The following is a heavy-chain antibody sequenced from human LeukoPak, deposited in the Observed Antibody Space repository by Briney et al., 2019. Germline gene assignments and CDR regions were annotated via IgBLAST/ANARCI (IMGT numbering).Heavy chain of an antibody. CDR3: TKVRSGSSSWALRVFDY. V-gene: IGHV3-23*01. Sequence: GGSLRLSCAVSGFTFSSEAMGWVRQLPGGGLEWVSTISPAGGTTYYAESMKGRFTISRDNSKSPLYLQMNSLRVEDTAVYYCTKVRSGSSSWALRVFDYWGQGALVTVSS. CDR2: ISPAGGTT. J-gene: IGHJ4*02. CDR1: GFTFSSEA. D-gene: IGHD6-13*01.